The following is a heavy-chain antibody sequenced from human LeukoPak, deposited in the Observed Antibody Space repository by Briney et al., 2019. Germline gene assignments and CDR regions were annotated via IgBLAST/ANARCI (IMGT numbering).Heavy chain of an antibody. V-gene: IGHV3-30*04. CDR1: EFTFSHHA. CDR3: ARLLVYNSGGEAFDH. D-gene: IGHD1-20*01. Sequence: GRSLRLSCAASEFTFSHHAMHWVRQAPGKGLEWVAVISYDGSNKYHADSVKGRFIISRDNSKNTLYLQMNNLRADDTAVYYCARLLVYNSGGEAFDHWGQGTLVTVSS. CDR2: ISYDGSNK. J-gene: IGHJ4*02.